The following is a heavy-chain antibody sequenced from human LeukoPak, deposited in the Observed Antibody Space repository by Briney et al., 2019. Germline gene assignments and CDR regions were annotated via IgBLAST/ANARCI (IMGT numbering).Heavy chain of an antibody. J-gene: IGHJ4*02. D-gene: IGHD3-9*01. CDR2: IRSKANSYAT. Sequence: GGSLRLSCAASGFTFSGSAMHWVRQASGKGLEWVGRIRSKANSYATAYAASVKGRFTISRDGSKNTAYLQMNSLKTEDTAVYYRTRQTYDILTGYYTFDYWGQGTLVTVSS. CDR3: TRQTYDILTGYYTFDY. V-gene: IGHV3-73*01. CDR1: GFTFSGSA.